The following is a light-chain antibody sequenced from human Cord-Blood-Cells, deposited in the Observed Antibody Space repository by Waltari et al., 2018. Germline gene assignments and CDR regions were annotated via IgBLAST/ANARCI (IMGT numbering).Light chain of an antibody. CDR3: SSYTSSSTV. J-gene: IGLJ1*01. Sequence: QSALTQPASVSGSPGQSITISCTGTSSDVGGYNYVTWYQHHPGKAPKPMIYEVSNRPSGVSNRFSGSKSGNTASLTISGLQAEDEADYYCSSYTSSSTVFGTGTKVTVL. CDR1: SSDVGGYNY. V-gene: IGLV2-14*01. CDR2: EVS.